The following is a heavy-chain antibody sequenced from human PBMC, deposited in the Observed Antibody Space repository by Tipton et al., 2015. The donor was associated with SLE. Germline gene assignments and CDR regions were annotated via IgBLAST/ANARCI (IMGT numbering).Heavy chain of an antibody. Sequence: TLSLTCVVSGGSINSNNWWSWVRQSPGKGLEWIGEIYHSGSTNYNPSLKSRVTISVDTSKNQFSLKLSSVTAADTAVYYCAREGADDCLDYWGQGTLVTVSS. CDR1: GGSINSNNW. D-gene: IGHD2-21*02. CDR2: IYHSGST. CDR3: AREGADDCLDY. J-gene: IGHJ4*02. V-gene: IGHV4-4*02.